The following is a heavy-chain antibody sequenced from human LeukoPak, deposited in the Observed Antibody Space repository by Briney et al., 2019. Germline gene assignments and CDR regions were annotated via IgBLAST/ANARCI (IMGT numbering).Heavy chain of an antibody. CDR2: ISSSRSYI. CDR1: GFTFSSYS. Sequence: AGGSLRLSCAASGFTFSSYSMNWVRQAPGKGLEWVSSISSSRSYIYYADSVKGRFTISRDNAKNSLYLQMNSLRAEDTAVYYCARDRTPVGAPPRSYYYYGMDVWGQGTTVTVSS. D-gene: IGHD1-26*01. V-gene: IGHV3-21*01. J-gene: IGHJ6*02. CDR3: ARDRTPVGAPPRSYYYYGMDV.